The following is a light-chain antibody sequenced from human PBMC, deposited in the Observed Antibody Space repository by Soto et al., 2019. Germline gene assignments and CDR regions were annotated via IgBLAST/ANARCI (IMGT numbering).Light chain of an antibody. Sequence: QSALTQPASVSGSPGQSITISCTGTSSDVGSYNLVSWYQQHPGKAPKLVIYEGDKWPSGVSNRLSGSKSGNTASLTISGLQAEDEADYYCCSYAGGSTLVFGGGTKVTVL. J-gene: IGLJ2*01. V-gene: IGLV2-23*01. CDR2: EGD. CDR3: CSYAGGSTLV. CDR1: SSDVGSYNL.